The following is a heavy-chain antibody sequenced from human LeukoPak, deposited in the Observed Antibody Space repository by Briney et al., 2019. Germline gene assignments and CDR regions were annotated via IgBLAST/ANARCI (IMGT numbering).Heavy chain of an antibody. V-gene: IGHV3-33*03. D-gene: IGHD3-10*01. CDR1: GLRVSTYA. Sequence: GRCLRLACAASGLRVSTYAMQSVRQAPGKGLEWVALIWQDASPTFYTDSVEGRFNISRDKSKNTLYLQMNRLGGEDTAVYYCAKEIFGSGSYPDYYGQGHLITVTS. CDR3: AKEIFGSGSYPDY. J-gene: IGHJ4*02. CDR2: IWQDASPT.